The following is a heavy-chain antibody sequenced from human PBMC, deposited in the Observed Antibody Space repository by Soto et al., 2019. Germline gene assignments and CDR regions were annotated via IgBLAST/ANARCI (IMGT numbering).Heavy chain of an antibody. V-gene: IGHV1-2*04. CDR1: GYTFPGYY. D-gene: IGHD2-15*01. CDR3: AREVGTRTFDY. J-gene: IGHJ4*02. CDR2: INPNSGGT. Sequence: ASVKVSCKASGYTFPGYYMHWVRQAPGQGLEWMGWINPNSGGTNYAQKFQGWVTMTRDTSISTAYMELSRLRSDDTAVSYCAREVGTRTFDYWGQGTLVTVSS.